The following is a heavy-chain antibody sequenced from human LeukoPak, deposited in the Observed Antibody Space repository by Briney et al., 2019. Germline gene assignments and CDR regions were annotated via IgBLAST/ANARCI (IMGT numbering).Heavy chain of an antibody. V-gene: IGHV4-4*02. CDR3: ARVQEGCSRASCYLEP. Sequence: PSETLSLTCAVSGASISSTNWWNWVRQTPERGLEWVGEIHHKWGTNYNPSLLRRLTISLDRSKNQVSLRPTSVAAADTALYYCARVQEGCSRASCYLEPWGQGTLVTVSS. CDR2: IHHKWGT. D-gene: IGHD2-2*01. J-gene: IGHJ5*02. CDR1: GASISSTNW.